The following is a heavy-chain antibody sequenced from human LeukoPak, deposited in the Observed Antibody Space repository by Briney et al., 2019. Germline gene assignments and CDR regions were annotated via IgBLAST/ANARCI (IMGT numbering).Heavy chain of an antibody. Sequence: PGGSLRLSCAASGFTFSSYEMNWVRQAPGKGLEWVSSISSSSSYIYYADSVKGRFTISRDNAKNSLYLQMNSLRAEDTAVYYCARGTYCSSTSCPFDYWGQGTLVTVSS. CDR2: ISSSSSYI. J-gene: IGHJ4*02. CDR3: ARGTYCSSTSCPFDY. V-gene: IGHV3-21*01. CDR1: GFTFSSYE. D-gene: IGHD2-2*01.